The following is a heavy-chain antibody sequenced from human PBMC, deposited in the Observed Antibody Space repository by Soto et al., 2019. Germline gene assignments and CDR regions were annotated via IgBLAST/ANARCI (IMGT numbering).Heavy chain of an antibody. D-gene: IGHD1-7*01. CDR1: GFTFSSYW. J-gene: IGHJ4*02. V-gene: IGHV3-7*01. CDR2: IKQDGSEK. Sequence: PGGSLRLSCVASGFTFSSYWMSWVRQAPGKGLEWVANIKQDGSEKYYVDSVRGRFTISRDNAENSLYLQMNSLRAEDAGVYFCTRDPNWNYWDEYVGNYWGQGTLVTVSS. CDR3: TRDPNWNYWDEYVGNY.